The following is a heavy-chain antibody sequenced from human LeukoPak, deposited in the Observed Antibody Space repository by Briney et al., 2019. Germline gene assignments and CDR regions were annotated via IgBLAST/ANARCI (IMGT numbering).Heavy chain of an antibody. CDR2: ISSNGAST. D-gene: IGHD6-13*01. Sequence: GGSLRLSCAASGFTFSSYAMSWVRQAPGKGLEWVSGISSNGASTYHVDSVKGRFTISRDNSKNTLFLQMNSLRAEDTAVYYCAKRGSVGTLGHFDYWGQGTLVTVSS. J-gene: IGHJ4*02. CDR3: AKRGSVGTLGHFDY. CDR1: GFTFSSYA. V-gene: IGHV3-23*01.